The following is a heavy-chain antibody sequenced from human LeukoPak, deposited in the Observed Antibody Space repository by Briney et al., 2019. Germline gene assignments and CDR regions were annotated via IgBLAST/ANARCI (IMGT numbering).Heavy chain of an antibody. J-gene: IGHJ4*02. Sequence: ASVKVSCKASGYTFTGYYMHWVRQAPGQGLEWMGWINPNSGGTNYAQKFQGRVTMTRDTSISTAYMELSSLRSEDTAVYYCARDKVEWEPTSYEYYFDYWGQGTLVTVSS. CDR1: GYTFTGYY. D-gene: IGHD1-26*01. CDR3: ARDKVEWEPTSYEYYFDY. V-gene: IGHV1-2*02. CDR2: INPNSGGT.